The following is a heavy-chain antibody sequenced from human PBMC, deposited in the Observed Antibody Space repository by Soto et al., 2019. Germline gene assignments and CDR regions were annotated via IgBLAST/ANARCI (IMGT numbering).Heavy chain of an antibody. CDR1: GGSVSNTDSY. Sequence: PSETLSLTCTVSGGSVSNTDSYWSWIRQVPGKGLEWIGYIYYSGSTYYNPSLKSRVAMSVNTSKNQFSLKLSSVTAADTAIYYCAREGRIAAAGRLDYWGQGTLVTVSS. CDR2: IYYSGST. D-gene: IGHD6-13*01. J-gene: IGHJ4*02. V-gene: IGHV4-31*03. CDR3: AREGRIAAAGRLDY.